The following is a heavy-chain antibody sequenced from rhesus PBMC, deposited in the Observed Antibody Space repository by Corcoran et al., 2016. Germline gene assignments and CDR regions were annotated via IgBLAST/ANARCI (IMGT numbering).Heavy chain of an antibody. J-gene: IGHJ4*01. D-gene: IGHD1-38*01. CDR1: GHTYTYSF. Sequence: QVQLVQSGADVKSPGSSVKLSCKTSGHTYTYSFIPWVRQAPRQGLEGVGWINTDNGNKKLIQKFQGRASMTRDISTTTVYLELNNLRSEDTAVYYCTKDLLDSWAWDYWGQGVLVTVSS. V-gene: IGHV1S2*01. CDR3: TKDLLDSWAWDY. CDR2: INTDNGNK.